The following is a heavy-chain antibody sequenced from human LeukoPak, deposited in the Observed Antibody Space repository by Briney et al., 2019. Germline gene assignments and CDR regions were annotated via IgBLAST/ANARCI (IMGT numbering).Heavy chain of an antibody. J-gene: IGHJ4*01. CDR2: IDTSGTTI. V-gene: IGHV3-48*01. Sequence: GGSLRLSCAASGFTFSTYSMNWVRQAPGKGLEWVSYIDTSGTTIYYADSVKGRFTISRDNAKNSLYLQMNSLRAEDTAVYYCAREQYSSGKSPDYWGQGKLVTVSS. CDR1: GFTFSTYS. CDR3: AREQYSSGKSPDY. D-gene: IGHD3-10*01.